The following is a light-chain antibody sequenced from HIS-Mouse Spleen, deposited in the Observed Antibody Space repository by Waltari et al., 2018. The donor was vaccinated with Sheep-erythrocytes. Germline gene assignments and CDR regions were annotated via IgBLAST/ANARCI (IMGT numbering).Light chain of an antibody. CDR1: KLGDKY. Sequence: SYELTQPPSVSVSPGQTASITCSGDKLGDKYACWYQQKPGQSTVLVIYQDSKRPSGVPGRFSGSNSGNPATLTIGGTQAMDEADYYCQAWDSSTVVFGGGTKLTVL. CDR2: QDS. CDR3: QAWDSSTVV. V-gene: IGLV3-1*01. J-gene: IGLJ2*01.